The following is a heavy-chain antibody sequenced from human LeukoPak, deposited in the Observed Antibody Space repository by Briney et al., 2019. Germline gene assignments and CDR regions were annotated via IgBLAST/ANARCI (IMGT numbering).Heavy chain of an antibody. J-gene: IGHJ4*02. Sequence: SETLSLTCSVSGGSITTSSYYWGWIRQPPEKGLEWIGSIYYTGGTSYSPSLKSRVTMSVDTSKNQFSLNVSSVTAADTAVYYCARQTRLHIRPLDYWGQGTLVTVSS. CDR1: GGSITTSSYY. CDR3: ARQTRLHIRPLDY. D-gene: IGHD4-11*01. V-gene: IGHV4-39*01. CDR2: IYYTGGT.